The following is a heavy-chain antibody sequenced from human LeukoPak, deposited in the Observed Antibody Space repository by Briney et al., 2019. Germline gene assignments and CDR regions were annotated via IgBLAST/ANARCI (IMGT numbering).Heavy chain of an antibody. V-gene: IGHV4-39*01. CDR2: IFYSGST. CDR1: GGSISSGSSY. D-gene: IGHD2/OR15-2a*01. J-gene: IGHJ4*02. Sequence: SETLSLTCTVSGGSISSGSSYWGWIRQPPGKGLEWIGTIFYSGSTSYNPSLKSRVTISVDTSKNQFSLNLSSVTAADTAVYYCARREYGLAFDYWGQGTLVTVSS. CDR3: ARREYGLAFDY.